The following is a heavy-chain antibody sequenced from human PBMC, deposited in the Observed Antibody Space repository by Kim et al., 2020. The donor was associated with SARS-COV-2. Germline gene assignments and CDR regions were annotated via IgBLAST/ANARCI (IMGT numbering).Heavy chain of an antibody. CDR2: ISYDGSNK. CDR3: ARGFHSGSGSYYSPVFY. V-gene: IGHV3-30-3*01. Sequence: GGSLRLSCAASGLTFSSYPLHWVRQAPGKGLEWVAVISYDGSNKYYSDSVKGRFTISRDYSKNTLYLQMNSLRAEDTAVYYCARGFHSGSGSYYSPVFYWGQGTLVTVSS. CDR1: GLTFSSYP. J-gene: IGHJ4*02. D-gene: IGHD3-10*01.